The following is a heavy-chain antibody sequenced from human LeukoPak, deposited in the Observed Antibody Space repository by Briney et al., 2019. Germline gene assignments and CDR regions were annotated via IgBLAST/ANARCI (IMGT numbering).Heavy chain of an antibody. Sequence: SETLSLTCAVYGGSFSGYYWSWIRQPPGKGLEWIGEINHSGSTNYNPSLKSRVTISVDTSKNQFSLKLSSVTAADTAVYYCARRYGSGSYGYMDVWGKGTTVTISS. J-gene: IGHJ6*03. D-gene: IGHD3-10*01. V-gene: IGHV4-34*01. CDR3: ARRYGSGSYGYMDV. CDR1: GGSFSGYY. CDR2: INHSGST.